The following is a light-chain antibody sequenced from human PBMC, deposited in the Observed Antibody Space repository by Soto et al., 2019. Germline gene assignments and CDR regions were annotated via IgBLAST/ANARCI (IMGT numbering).Light chain of an antibody. CDR1: QSVLYSSNNKNY. V-gene: IGKV4-1*01. J-gene: IGKJ1*01. CDR2: WAP. Sequence: DIVMTQSPDSLAVSLGERATINCKSSQSVLYSSNNKNYLAWYQQKPGQPPKLLIYWAPTRESGVPDRFRGSGSGTDFTLTISSLQAEDVAVYYCQQYYSTPTWTFGQGTKVEIK. CDR3: QQYYSTPTWT.